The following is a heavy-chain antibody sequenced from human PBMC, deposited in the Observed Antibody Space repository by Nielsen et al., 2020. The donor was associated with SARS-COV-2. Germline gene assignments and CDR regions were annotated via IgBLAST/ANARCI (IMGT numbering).Heavy chain of an antibody. Sequence: SETLSLTCTVSGDSIRHYYWNWVRQPAGKGLEWIGYIYYSGSTNYNPSLKSRVTISVDTSKNQFSLKLSSVTAADTAVYYCARTITIFGVVIRGSMDVWGQGTTVTVSS. D-gene: IGHD3-3*01. V-gene: IGHV4-59*08. CDR2: IYYSGST. CDR1: GDSIRHYY. CDR3: ARTITIFGVVIRGSMDV. J-gene: IGHJ6*02.